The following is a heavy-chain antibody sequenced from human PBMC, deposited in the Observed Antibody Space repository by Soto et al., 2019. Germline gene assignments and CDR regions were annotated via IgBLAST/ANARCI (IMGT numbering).Heavy chain of an antibody. CDR3: ARGAGGYCSGGSCYNWFDP. J-gene: IGHJ5*02. Sequence: ASGKVSCKASGYTFTGYYMHWVRQAPGQGLEWMGWINPNSGGTNYAQKFQGWVTMTRDTSISTAYMELSRLRSDDTAVYYCARGAGGYCSGGSCYNWFDPWGQGTLVTVSS. CDR1: GYTFTGYY. D-gene: IGHD2-15*01. V-gene: IGHV1-2*04. CDR2: INPNSGGT.